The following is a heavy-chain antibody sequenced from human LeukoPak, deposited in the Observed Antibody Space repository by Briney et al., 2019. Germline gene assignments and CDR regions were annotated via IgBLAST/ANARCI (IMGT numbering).Heavy chain of an antibody. V-gene: IGHV3-21*03. J-gene: IGHJ3*01. Sequence: PGGSLRLSCAASGFSFSTYSMSWVRQAPGKGLEWVSAITRSSSSIYYADSVKGRFTISRDNTKKSVYLQMNSLRAEDTAVYYCVSELCFSDSSGLWGPGTMVTVSS. CDR1: GFSFSTYS. CDR2: ITRSSSSI. CDR3: VSELCFSDSSGL. D-gene: IGHD3-22*01.